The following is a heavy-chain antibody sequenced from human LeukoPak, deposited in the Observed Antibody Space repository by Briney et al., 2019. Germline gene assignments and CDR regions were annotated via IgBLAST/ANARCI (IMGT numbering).Heavy chain of an antibody. D-gene: IGHD6-13*01. CDR2: ISYDGSNK. V-gene: IGHV3-30*04. J-gene: IGHJ3*02. Sequence: GGSLRLSCAASGFTFSSYAIHWVRQAPGKGLEWVAVISYDGSNKYYADSVKGRFTISRDNSKNTLYLQMNSLRAEDTAVYYCARDGERSSSWYSSSAFDIWGQGTMVTVSS. CDR3: ARDGERSSSWYSSSAFDI. CDR1: GFTFSSYA.